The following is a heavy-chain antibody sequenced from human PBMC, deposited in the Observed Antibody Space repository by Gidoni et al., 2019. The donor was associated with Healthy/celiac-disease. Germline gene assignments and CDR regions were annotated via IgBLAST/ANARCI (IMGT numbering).Heavy chain of an antibody. CDR3: ARCAYDFWSGNSNWFDP. CDR1: GGTFSSYA. CDR2: IIPIFGTA. J-gene: IGHJ5*02. Sequence: QVQLVQSGAEVQKPGSSVKVSCKASGGTFSSYAISWVRQAPGQGLEWMGGIIPIFGTANYAQKFQGRVTITADESTSTAYMELSSLRSEDTAVYYCARCAYDFWSGNSNWFDPWGQGTLVTVSS. D-gene: IGHD3-3*01. V-gene: IGHV1-69*01.